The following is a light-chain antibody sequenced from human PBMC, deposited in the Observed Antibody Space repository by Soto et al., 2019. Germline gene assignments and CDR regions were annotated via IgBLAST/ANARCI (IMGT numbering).Light chain of an antibody. CDR2: GAS. J-gene: IGKJ2*01. CDR1: QSVNSKF. V-gene: IGKV3-20*01. CDR3: QQYVTALYT. Sequence: EILLTQSPGTLSLSPGETATLSCRASQSVNSKFFAWYQQKPGQTPRLLIFGASNRAPGIPDRFSGSGSETDFTLTISGLEPEDFAVYYCQQYVTALYTFGQGTKQEI.